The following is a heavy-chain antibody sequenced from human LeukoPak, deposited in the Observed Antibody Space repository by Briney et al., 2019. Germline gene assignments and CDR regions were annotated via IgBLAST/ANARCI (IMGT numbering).Heavy chain of an antibody. D-gene: IGHD5-18*01. CDR1: GGSISSSRYN. CDR3: AREKYSPGQYSFDY. CDR2: IFYSGST. V-gene: IGHV4-39*07. J-gene: IGHJ4*02. Sequence: SETLSLTCSVSGGSISSSRYNWGWIRQPPGKGLEWIGSIFYSGSTYYNPSLKSRVSMSVDTSKNQFSLKLTSVTAADTAVYYCAREKYSPGQYSFDYWGQGTLVTVSS.